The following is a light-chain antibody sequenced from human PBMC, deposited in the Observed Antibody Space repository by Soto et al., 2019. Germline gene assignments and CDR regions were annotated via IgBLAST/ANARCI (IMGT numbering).Light chain of an antibody. J-gene: IGKJ5*01. CDR1: QSVSSN. CDR3: QQYNNWPPIT. V-gene: IGKV3-15*01. Sequence: EIAMPPSPATLSVSPGERATLSCRASQSVSSNLAWYQQKPGQAPRLLIYGASTRATGIPAKFSGSGSGTEFILTISSLQSEDFAVYYCQQYNNWPPITVGQGTRLEI. CDR2: GAS.